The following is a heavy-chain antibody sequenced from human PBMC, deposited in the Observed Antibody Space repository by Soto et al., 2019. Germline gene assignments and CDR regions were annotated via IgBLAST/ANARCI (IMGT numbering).Heavy chain of an antibody. CDR2: IIPILGIA. CDR1: GGTFSSYT. CDR3: ALGGAYYYYGMDV. D-gene: IGHD3-16*01. Sequence: QVQLVQSGAEVKKPGSSVKVSCKASGGTFSSYTISWVRQAPGQGLEWMGRIIPILGIANYAQKFQGRVTITADNSTGTAYMELSSLRSEDTAVYYCALGGAYYYYGMDVWGQGTTVTVSS. J-gene: IGHJ6*02. V-gene: IGHV1-69*02.